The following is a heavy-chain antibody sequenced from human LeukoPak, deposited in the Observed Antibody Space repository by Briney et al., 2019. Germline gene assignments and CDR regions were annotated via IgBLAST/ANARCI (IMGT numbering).Heavy chain of an antibody. CDR2: INPNNGGT. D-gene: IGHD3-22*01. CDR1: GYTFTAYY. Sequence: GASVKVSCKASGYTFTAYYMHWVRQAPGQGLEWMGRINPNNGGTNYAQKFQGRVTMTRDTSISTAYMELSRLRSDDTAVYYCASGVNYYDNSGYDYWGQGTLVTVSS. V-gene: IGHV1-2*06. CDR3: ASGVNYYDNSGYDY. J-gene: IGHJ4*02.